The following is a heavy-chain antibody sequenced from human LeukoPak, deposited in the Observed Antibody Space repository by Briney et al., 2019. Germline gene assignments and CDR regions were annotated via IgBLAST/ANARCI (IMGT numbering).Heavy chain of an antibody. V-gene: IGHV1-46*01. CDR2: INPSGGST. J-gene: IGHJ3*02. D-gene: IGHD2-2*01. CDR3: ARPRCSSTSCLDAFDI. CDR1: GYTFTSYY. Sequence: ASVKVSCKASGYTFTSYYMHWVRQAPGQGLEWMGIINPSGGSTSYAQKFQGRDTMTRDMSTSTVYMELSSLRSEDTAVYYCARPRCSSTSCLDAFDIWGQGTMVTVSS.